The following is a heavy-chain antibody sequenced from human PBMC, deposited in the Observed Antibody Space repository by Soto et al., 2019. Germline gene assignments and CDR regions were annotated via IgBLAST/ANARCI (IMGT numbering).Heavy chain of an antibody. V-gene: IGHV1-46*01. CDR2: IYPSGGTT. Sequence: GASVKVSCKASGYTFTSYYMHWVRQAPGQGLEWMGIIYPSGGTTSYAQKFQGRVTMTRDTSTSTAYMELSSLRSDDTAVYYCARDYYDSSGLADAFDIWGQGTMVTVSS. CDR3: ARDYYDSSGLADAFDI. CDR1: GYTFTSYY. D-gene: IGHD3-22*01. J-gene: IGHJ3*02.